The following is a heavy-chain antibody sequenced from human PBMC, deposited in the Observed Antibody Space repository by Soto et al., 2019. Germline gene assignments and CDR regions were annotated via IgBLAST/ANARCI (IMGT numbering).Heavy chain of an antibody. CDR3: ASFNYYDSSGPYYYYGMDV. D-gene: IGHD3-22*01. CDR1: GFTFSDYY. J-gene: IGHJ6*02. Sequence: GGSLRVSCAASGFTFSDYYMSWIRQAPGKGLEWVSYISSSGSTIYYADSVKGRFTISRDNAKNSLYLQMNSLRAEDTAVYYCASFNYYDSSGPYYYYGMDVWGQGTTVTVSS. CDR2: ISSSGSTI. V-gene: IGHV3-11*01.